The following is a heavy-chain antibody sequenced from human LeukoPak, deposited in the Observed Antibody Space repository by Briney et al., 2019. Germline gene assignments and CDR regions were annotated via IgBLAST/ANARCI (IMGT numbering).Heavy chain of an antibody. Sequence: GGSLRLSCAASGFTFSSYAMHWVRQAPGKGLEYVAGIRSKGGSTYYVNSVKGRFTISRDNSKNTLYLQMDSLRSEDTAVYYCARVSKWIGYSFSNAFDIWGQGTMVTVSS. CDR2: IRSKGGST. D-gene: IGHD5-18*01. CDR1: GFTFSSYA. CDR3: ARVSKWIGYSFSNAFDI. J-gene: IGHJ3*02. V-gene: IGHV3-64*01.